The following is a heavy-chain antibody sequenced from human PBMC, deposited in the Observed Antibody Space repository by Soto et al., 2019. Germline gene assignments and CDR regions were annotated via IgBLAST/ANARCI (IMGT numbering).Heavy chain of an antibody. V-gene: IGHV3-21*01. CDR3: ARSQIAAADLGYYYYGMDV. Sequence: GGSLRLSCAASGFTFSSYSMNWVRQAPGKGLEWVSSISSSSSYIYYADSVKGRFTISRDNAKNSLYLQMNSLRAEDTAVYYCARSQIAAADLGYYYYGMDVWGQGTTVTVSS. J-gene: IGHJ6*02. D-gene: IGHD6-13*01. CDR2: ISSSSSYI. CDR1: GFTFSSYS.